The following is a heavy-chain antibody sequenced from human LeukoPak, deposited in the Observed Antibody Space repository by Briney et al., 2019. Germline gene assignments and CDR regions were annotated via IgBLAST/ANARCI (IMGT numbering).Heavy chain of an antibody. D-gene: IGHD1-14*01. CDR2: IYYSGST. J-gene: IGHJ5*02. V-gene: IGHV4-38-2*02. CDR3: AGLIRPGWFDP. CDR1: GYSISSGYY. Sequence: SETLSLTCTVSGYSISSGYYWGWIRQPPGKGLEWIANIYYSGSTYYNPSLKSRVTISVDTSKNQFSLKLSSVTAADTAVYYCAGLIRPGWFDPWGQGTLVTVSS.